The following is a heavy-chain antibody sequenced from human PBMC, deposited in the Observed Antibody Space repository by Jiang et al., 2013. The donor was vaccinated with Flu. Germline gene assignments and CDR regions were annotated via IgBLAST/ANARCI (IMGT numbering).Heavy chain of an antibody. D-gene: IGHD1-26*01. V-gene: IGHV1-46*01. J-gene: IGHJ2*01. CDR1: GYIFIGYY. Sequence: QLVESGAEVKKPGASVKVSCKTSGYIFIGYYMHWVRQAPGQGLEWMGIINPAGGSPIYAQKFQGRVTVTRDTSTNTVYMELSSLRIEDTAVYYCAREGGLSRYWYFDLWGRGTLVTVSS. CDR2: INPAGGSP. CDR3: AREGGLSRYWYFDL.